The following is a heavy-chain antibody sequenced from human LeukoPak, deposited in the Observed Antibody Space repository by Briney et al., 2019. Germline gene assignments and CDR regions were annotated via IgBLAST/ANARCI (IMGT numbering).Heavy chain of an antibody. V-gene: IGHV1-46*01. CDR1: GYTFTSYY. J-gene: IGHJ5*02. D-gene: IGHD6-13*01. CDR3: ARARIAVNWFDP. Sequence: ASVKVSCKASGYTFTSYYMHWVRQAPGQGLEWMGIINPSGGNTSYAQKFQGRVTMTRDTSTSTVYMELSSLRSEDTAVYYCARARIAVNWFDPWGQGTLVTVSS. CDR2: INPSGGNT.